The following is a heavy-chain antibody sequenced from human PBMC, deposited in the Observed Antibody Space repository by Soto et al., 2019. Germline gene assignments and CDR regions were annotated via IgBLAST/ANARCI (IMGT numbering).Heavy chain of an antibody. CDR3: ARSQGSSTSLEIYYYYYYGMDD. CDR1: GGTFSSYA. V-gene: IGHV1-69*01. CDR2: IIPISDTT. J-gene: IGHJ6*02. Sequence: QGQLVQSGAEVKKPGSSVKVSCKASGGTFSSYAISWVRQAPGQGLEWMGGIIPISDTTNYAQKFQGRVTITADESTSTAYREISRLRSEDTAVYYCARSQGSSTSLEIYYYYYYGMDDWGQGTTVTVSS. D-gene: IGHD2-2*01.